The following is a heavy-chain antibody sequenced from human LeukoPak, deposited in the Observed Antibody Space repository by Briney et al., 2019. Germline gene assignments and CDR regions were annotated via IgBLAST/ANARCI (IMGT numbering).Heavy chain of an antibody. CDR3: ARQTNSCHDY. D-gene: IGHD2-2*01. J-gene: IGHJ4*02. CDR1: GFTFSESH. V-gene: IGHV3-73*01. Sequence: GGPLRLSCAASGFTFSESHMHWVRQASGKGLEWVGHIRNNYATAYAASVKGRFTISRDDSKNTAYLQMNSLKTEDTAVYYCARQTNSCHDYWGQGTLVTVSS. CDR2: IRNNYAT.